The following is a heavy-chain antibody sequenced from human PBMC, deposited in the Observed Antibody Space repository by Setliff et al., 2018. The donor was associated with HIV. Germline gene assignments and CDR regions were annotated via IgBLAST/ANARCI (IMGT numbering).Heavy chain of an antibody. V-gene: IGHV1-69*10. D-gene: IGHD3-22*01. CDR3: ARGADYYDSSGYPDY. J-gene: IGHJ4*02. CDR1: GGTFSSYA. Sequence: GASVKVSCKASGGTFSSYAISWVRQAPGQGLEWMGGIIPILGIANYAQKFQGRVTITTDESTSTAYMELSSLRSEDTAVYYCARGADYYDSSGYPDYWGQGTLVTVSS. CDR2: IIPILGIA.